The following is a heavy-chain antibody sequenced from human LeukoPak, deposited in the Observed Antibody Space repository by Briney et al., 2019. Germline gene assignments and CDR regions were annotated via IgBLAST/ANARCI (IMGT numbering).Heavy chain of an antibody. Sequence: SETLSLTCIVSGGSITSGNYYWSWIRQHPGKGLEWIGYIVYSGTAYYNPSLKSRVTISVDTSKNQFSLKLSSVTAADTAVYYCARVAYGDYGEFDYWGQGTLVTVSS. CDR3: ARVAYGDYGEFDY. CDR1: GGSITSGNYY. D-gene: IGHD4-17*01. V-gene: IGHV4-31*03. J-gene: IGHJ4*02. CDR2: IVYSGTA.